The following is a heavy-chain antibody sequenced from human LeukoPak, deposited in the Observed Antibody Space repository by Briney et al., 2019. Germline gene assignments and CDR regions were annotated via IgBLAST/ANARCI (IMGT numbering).Heavy chain of an antibody. V-gene: IGHV1-2*02. CDR1: GYTFTGYY. J-gene: IGHJ4*02. Sequence: ASVKVSCKASGYTFTGYYMRWVRQAPGQGLEWMGWINPNSGGTNYAQKFQGRVTMTRDTSFSTAYMELSRLRSDDTAVYYCARSRWLQFGHFDYWGQGTLVTVSS. CDR3: ARSRWLQFGHFDY. D-gene: IGHD5-24*01. CDR2: INPNSGGT.